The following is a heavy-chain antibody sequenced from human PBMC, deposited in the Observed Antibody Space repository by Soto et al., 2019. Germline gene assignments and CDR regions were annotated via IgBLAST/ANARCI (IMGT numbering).Heavy chain of an antibody. Sequence: QVQLQESGPGLVKPSQTLSLTCTVSGGSISSGGYYWSWIRQHPGKGLEWIGYIYYSGSTYYNPSLKSRVTISVDTSKNQFSLKLSSVTAADTAVYYCAREGYPVTTRYLWFDPWGQGTLVTASS. CDR1: GGSISSGGYY. D-gene: IGHD4-4*01. CDR3: AREGYPVTTRYLWFDP. CDR2: IYYSGST. V-gene: IGHV4-31*03. J-gene: IGHJ5*02.